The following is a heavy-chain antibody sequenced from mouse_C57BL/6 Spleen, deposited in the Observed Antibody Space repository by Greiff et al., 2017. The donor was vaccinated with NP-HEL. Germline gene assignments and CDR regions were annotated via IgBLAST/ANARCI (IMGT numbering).Heavy chain of an antibody. Sequence: QVQLKQSGAELAKPGASVKLSCKASGYTFTSYWMHWVKQRPGQGLEWIGYINPSSGYTKYNQKFKDKATLTADKSSSTAYMQLSSLTYEDSAVYYCARAYYGSPYYFDYWGQGTTLTVSS. J-gene: IGHJ2*01. CDR3: ARAYYGSPYYFDY. CDR2: INPSSGYT. CDR1: GYTFTSYW. V-gene: IGHV1-7*01. D-gene: IGHD1-1*01.